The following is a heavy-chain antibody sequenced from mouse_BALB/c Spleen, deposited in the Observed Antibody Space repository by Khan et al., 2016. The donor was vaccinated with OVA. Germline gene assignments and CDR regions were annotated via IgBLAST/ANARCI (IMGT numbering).Heavy chain of an antibody. D-gene: IGHD2-14*01. J-gene: IGHJ3*01. CDR1: GYTFTNYT. V-gene: IGHV1-4*01. CDR3: AREVAYDRNDCWFAY. Sequence: QVQLKQSGAELARPGASVKMSCKASGYTFTNYTMHWVKQRPGQGLEWIGYINPSSGYTNYNQKFKDKATLTAAKSSSTAYMQLSSLTSEDSAVYYCAREVAYDRNDCWFAYWGQGTLVTVSA. CDR2: INPSSGYT.